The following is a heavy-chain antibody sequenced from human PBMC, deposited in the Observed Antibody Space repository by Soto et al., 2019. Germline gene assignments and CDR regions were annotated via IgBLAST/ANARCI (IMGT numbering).Heavy chain of an antibody. V-gene: IGHV3-7*04. J-gene: IGHJ3*02. Sequence: PGGSLRLSCAASGFTFSSYWMSWVRQAPGKGLEWVANIKQDGSEKYYVDSVKGRFTISRDNAKNSLYLQMNSLRAEDTAVYYCARGTYYDILTGYYRVLAFDIWGQGTMVTVSS. D-gene: IGHD3-9*01. CDR2: IKQDGSEK. CDR3: ARGTYYDILTGYYRVLAFDI. CDR1: GFTFSSYW.